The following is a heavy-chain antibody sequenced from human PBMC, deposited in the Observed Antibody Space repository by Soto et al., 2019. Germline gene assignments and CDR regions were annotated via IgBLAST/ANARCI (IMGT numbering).Heavy chain of an antibody. CDR2: IYNSGNT. Sequence: SETLSLTCTVSGGSISSGDHYWNWIRQPPGKGLEWIGFIYNSGNTYYNPSLKSRVTISLDTSKNQFSLKLTSVTAADTAVYYCARNDYDYVWESPGGDAFDIWGQGTLVTVSS. J-gene: IGHJ3*02. CDR1: GGSISSGDHY. V-gene: IGHV4-30-4*01. CDR3: ARNDYDYVWESPGGDAFDI. D-gene: IGHD3-16*01.